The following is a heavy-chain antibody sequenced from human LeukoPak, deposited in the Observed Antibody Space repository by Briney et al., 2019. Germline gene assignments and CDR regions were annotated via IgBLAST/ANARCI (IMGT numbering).Heavy chain of an antibody. CDR2: IIPIFGTA. CDR3: ARVSRQWLVPDY. D-gene: IGHD6-19*01. J-gene: IGHJ4*02. V-gene: IGHV1-69*01. CDR1: GGTFSSYA. Sequence: ASVKVSCKASGGTFSSYAISWVRQAPGQGLEWMGGIIPIFGTANYAQKFQGRVTITADESTSTAYMALSSLRSEDTAVYYCARVSRQWLVPDYWGQGTLVTVSS.